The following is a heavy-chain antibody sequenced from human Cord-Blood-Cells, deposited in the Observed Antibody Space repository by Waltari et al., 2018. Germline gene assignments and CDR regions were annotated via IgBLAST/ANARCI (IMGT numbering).Heavy chain of an antibody. CDR2: IYHSGST. V-gene: IGHV4-38-2*02. CDR1: GYSISSGYY. Sequence: QVQLQESGPGLVKPSETLSLTCAVSGYSISSGYYWGWIRQPPGKGLEWIGSIYHSGSTYYNPSLKSRVTISVDTSKNQFSLKLSSVTAADTAVYYCARESGYSNPYYYYYGMDVWGQGTTVTVSS. CDR3: ARESGYSNPYYYYYGMDV. D-gene: IGHD4-4*01. J-gene: IGHJ6*02.